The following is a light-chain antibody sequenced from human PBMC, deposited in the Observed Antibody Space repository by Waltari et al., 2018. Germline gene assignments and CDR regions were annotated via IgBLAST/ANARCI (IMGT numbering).Light chain of an antibody. Sequence: VVLTQSPATLSVSPGESAIISCRASQSVSSNLAWYQQKPGQPPRLLIYDASTRASSIPARFRGSGSGTEFTLTINSLQSEDSATYYCQQYNRWPPITFGQGTRLDIK. J-gene: IGKJ5*01. CDR3: QQYNRWPPIT. CDR1: QSVSSN. CDR2: DAS. V-gene: IGKV3-15*01.